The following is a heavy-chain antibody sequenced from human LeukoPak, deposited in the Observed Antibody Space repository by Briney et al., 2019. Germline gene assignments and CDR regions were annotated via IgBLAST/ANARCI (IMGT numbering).Heavy chain of an antibody. Sequence: PSETLSLTCAVYGGSFSGYYWSWIRQPPGKGLEWIGEINHSGSTNYNPSLKSRVTISVDTSKNQFSLKLSSVTAADTAVYYCARARLRYFDWLYSNWFDPWGQGTLVTVSS. J-gene: IGHJ5*02. D-gene: IGHD3-9*01. CDR3: ARARLRYFDWLYSNWFDP. CDR1: GGSFSGYY. V-gene: IGHV4-34*01. CDR2: INHSGST.